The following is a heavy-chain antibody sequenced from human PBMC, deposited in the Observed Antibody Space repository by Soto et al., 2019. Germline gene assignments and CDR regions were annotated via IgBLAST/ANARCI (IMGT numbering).Heavy chain of an antibody. J-gene: IGHJ4*02. CDR2: ISGSGGST. Sequence: PGGSLRLSCAASGFTFSSYAMSWVRQAPGKGLEWVSAISGSGGSTYYVDSVKGRFTISRDNSKNTLYLQMNSLRAEDTAVYYCAKVFKAKPYPSIVLLWFGELPVFAYWGQGTLVTVSS. CDR3: AKVFKAKPYPSIVLLWFGELPVFAY. CDR1: GFTFSSYA. V-gene: IGHV3-23*01. D-gene: IGHD3-10*01.